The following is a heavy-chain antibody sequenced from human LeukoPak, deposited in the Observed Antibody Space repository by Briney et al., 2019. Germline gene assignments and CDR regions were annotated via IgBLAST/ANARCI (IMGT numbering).Heavy chain of an antibody. D-gene: IGHD3-3*01. CDR3: ATVLRQPFAVRH. Sequence: SVKVSCKASGGTFSSYAISWVRQAPGQGLEWMGGIISIFGTANYAQKFQGRVTITTDESTSTAYMELSSLRSEDTAVYYCATVLRQPFAVRHWGQGTLVTVSS. V-gene: IGHV1-69*05. J-gene: IGHJ4*02. CDR2: IISIFGTA. CDR1: GGTFSSYA.